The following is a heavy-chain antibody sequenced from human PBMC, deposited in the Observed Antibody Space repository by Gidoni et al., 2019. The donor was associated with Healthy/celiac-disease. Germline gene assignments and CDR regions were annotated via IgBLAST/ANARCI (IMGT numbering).Heavy chain of an antibody. V-gene: IGHV2-5*01. J-gene: IGHJ3*02. CDR3: AHRYLHDYGDYIRGHDAFDI. D-gene: IGHD4-17*01. CDR1: GFSLSTRGVG. Sequence: QITLKESGPTLVKPTQTLTLTCTFSGFSLSTRGVGVGWIRQPPGKALEWLALIYWNDDKRYSPSLKSRLTITKDTSKNQVVLTMTNMDPVDTATYYCAHRYLHDYGDYIRGHDAFDIWGQGTMVTVSS. CDR2: IYWNDDK.